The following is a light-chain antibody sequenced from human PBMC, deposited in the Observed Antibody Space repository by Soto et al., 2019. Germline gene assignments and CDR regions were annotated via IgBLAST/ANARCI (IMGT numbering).Light chain of an antibody. V-gene: IGKV3-20*01. CDR2: GAS. CDR3: QQYESSWT. CDR1: QSISSTF. J-gene: IGKJ1*01. Sequence: EIVLTQSPGTLSLSPGERATLSCRASQSISSTFLAWYQHKPGQAPRVLIYGASRGATGIPDRFSGSGSGTDFTLTISRLEPEDFAVYYCQQYESSWTFGQGTKVEMK.